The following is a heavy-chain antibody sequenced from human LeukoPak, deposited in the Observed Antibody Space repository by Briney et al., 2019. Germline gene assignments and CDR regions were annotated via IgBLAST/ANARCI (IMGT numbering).Heavy chain of an antibody. CDR2: INHSGTT. CDR1: GGSFSGYY. J-gene: IGHJ4*02. CDR3: ARGDRWQLLKFDY. D-gene: IGHD5-18*01. Sequence: SETLSLTCAVYGGSFSGYYWSWIRHPPGKWLEWIGEINHSGTTNYNPSLKSRVTISVDTSKNQFSLKLSSVTAADTAVYYCARGDRWQLLKFDYWGQGTLVTVSS. V-gene: IGHV4-34*01.